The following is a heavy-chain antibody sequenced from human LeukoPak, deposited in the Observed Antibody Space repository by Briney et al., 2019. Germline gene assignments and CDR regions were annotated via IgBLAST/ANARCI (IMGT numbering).Heavy chain of an antibody. CDR1: GFTFSSYG. Sequence: GSLRLSCAASGFTFSSYGMHWVRQAPGKGLEWLAAIWYDGSNKYYADSVKGRFTISRDNSKNTLYLQMNSLRAEDTAVYYCATVTSGLTYFDYWGQGTLVTVSS. D-gene: IGHD3-10*01. CDR2: IWYDGSNK. J-gene: IGHJ4*02. V-gene: IGHV3-33*01. CDR3: ATVTSGLTYFDY.